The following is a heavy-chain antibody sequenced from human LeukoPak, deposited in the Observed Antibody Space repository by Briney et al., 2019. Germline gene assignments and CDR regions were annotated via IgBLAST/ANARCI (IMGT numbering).Heavy chain of an antibody. J-gene: IGHJ4*02. Sequence: ASVKVSCKASGYTFTSYGISWVRQAPGQGLEWMGWISAYNGNTNYAQKLQGRVPMTTDTSTSTAYMELRSLRSDDTAVYYCARDYGRYSSSWFDYWGQGTLVTVSS. CDR3: ARDYGRYSSSWFDY. V-gene: IGHV1-18*01. CDR2: ISAYNGNT. D-gene: IGHD6-13*01. CDR1: GYTFTSYG.